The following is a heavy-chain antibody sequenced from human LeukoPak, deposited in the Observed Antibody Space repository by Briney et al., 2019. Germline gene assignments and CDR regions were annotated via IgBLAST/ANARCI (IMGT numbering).Heavy chain of an antibody. V-gene: IGHV3-7*01. CDR3: ARDLWRYYGSGSSDY. Sequence: GGSLRLSCAASGFTFSSYWMSWVRQAPGKGLEWVVNIKQDGSEKYYVDSVKGRFTISRDNAKNSLYLQMNSLRAEDTAVYYCARDLWRYYGSGSSDYWGQGTLVTVSS. CDR2: IKQDGSEK. J-gene: IGHJ4*02. D-gene: IGHD3-10*01. CDR1: GFTFSSYW.